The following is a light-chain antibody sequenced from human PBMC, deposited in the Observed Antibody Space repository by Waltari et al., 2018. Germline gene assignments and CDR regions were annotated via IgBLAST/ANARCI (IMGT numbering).Light chain of an antibody. J-gene: IGLJ7*01. CDR1: HSNIGNNY. Sequence: QSVLTQPPSVSAAPGQRVTISCSGGHSNIGNNYVSWYRQFPGTAPKLLIDEDSERPSGVPGRFSGSKPGTSATLDITVLQAGDETDYYCGTWDSSLSGAVFGGGTHLTVL. V-gene: IGLV1-51*02. CDR2: EDS. CDR3: GTWDSSLSGAV.